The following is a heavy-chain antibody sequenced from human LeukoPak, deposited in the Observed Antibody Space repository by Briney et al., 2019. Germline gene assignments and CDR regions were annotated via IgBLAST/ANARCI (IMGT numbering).Heavy chain of an antibody. Sequence: GGSLRLSCAASGFTFSSYAMSWVRQAPGKGLEWVSAISGSGGSTYYADSVKGRSTISRDNSKNTLYLQMNSLRAEDTAVYYCAKSVTMVRGPFDYWGQGTLVTVSS. V-gene: IGHV3-23*01. CDR3: AKSVTMVRGPFDY. D-gene: IGHD3-10*01. CDR1: GFTFSSYA. J-gene: IGHJ4*02. CDR2: ISGSGGST.